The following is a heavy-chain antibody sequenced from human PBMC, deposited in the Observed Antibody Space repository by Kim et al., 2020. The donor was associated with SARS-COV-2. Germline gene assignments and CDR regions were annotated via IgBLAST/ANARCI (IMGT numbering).Heavy chain of an antibody. CDR3: ARDRAVTTSHYYGMDV. CDR1: GYTFTNYG. J-gene: IGHJ6*02. D-gene: IGHD4-17*01. Sequence: ASVKVSCEASGYTFTNYGISWVRQAPGQGLEWIAWIYAFNGNTKYSQTFQGRVTMTTDTSTSTAYMELSSLRSDDTAVYYCARDRAVTTSHYYGMDVWGQGTTVTVSS. CDR2: IYAFNGNT. V-gene: IGHV1-18*01.